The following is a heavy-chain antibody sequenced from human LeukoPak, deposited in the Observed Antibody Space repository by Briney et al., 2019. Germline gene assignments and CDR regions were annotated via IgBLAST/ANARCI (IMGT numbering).Heavy chain of an antibody. CDR1: GGTFSSYA. D-gene: IGHD3-3*01. CDR2: IIPILGIA. V-gene: IGHV1-69*04. Sequence: SVKVSCKASGGTFSSYAISWGRQAPGQGLEWMGRIIPILGIANYAQKFQGRVMITADKSTSTAYMELSSLRSEDTAVYYCARDVFWSGYSHLFDYWGQGTLVTVSS. CDR3: ARDVFWSGYSHLFDY. J-gene: IGHJ4*02.